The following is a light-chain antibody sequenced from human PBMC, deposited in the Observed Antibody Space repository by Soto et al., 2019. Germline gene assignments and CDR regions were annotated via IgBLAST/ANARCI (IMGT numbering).Light chain of an antibody. CDR3: QQYGSSPWT. CDR1: QSVSSSY. Sequence: EIVLTQSPGTLSLSPGERATLSCRASQSVSSSYLAWYQQKPGQAPRLLIYGASSRATGIPDRFSGSGSGTDFTLTIRRLETEDFAVYYCQQYGSSPWTFGQGTKGEI. CDR2: GAS. V-gene: IGKV3-20*01. J-gene: IGKJ1*01.